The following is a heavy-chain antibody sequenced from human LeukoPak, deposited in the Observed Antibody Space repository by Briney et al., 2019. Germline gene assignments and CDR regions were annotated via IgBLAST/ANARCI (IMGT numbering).Heavy chain of an antibody. V-gene: IGHV1-18*01. D-gene: IGHD6-19*01. Sequence: GASVKVSCKASGYTFTNYGVNWVRQAPGQGLEWVGWISAYSRDTEYAQQFQGRVTMTTDSFTSTVYLEVRDLGSDDTAIYYCARGRNQWLIPDGYLQEWGQGTLVTVSS. CDR3: ARGRNQWLIPDGYLQE. CDR2: ISAYSRDT. J-gene: IGHJ1*01. CDR1: GYTFTNYG.